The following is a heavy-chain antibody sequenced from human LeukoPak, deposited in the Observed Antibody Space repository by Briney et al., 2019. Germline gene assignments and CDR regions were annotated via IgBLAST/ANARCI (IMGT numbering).Heavy chain of an antibody. CDR2: ISYIGTT. Sequence: PSETLSLTCTVSGDSFSSHYWTWLRQSPGKGLEWIGYISYIGTTNYNPSLKSRVTISVDPSKNQFSLKLISVAAADTAVYYCARHVYSSSWSPGWFDPWGQGTLVTVSS. CDR1: GDSFSSHY. D-gene: IGHD6-13*01. CDR3: ARHVYSSSWSPGWFDP. V-gene: IGHV4-59*08. J-gene: IGHJ5*02.